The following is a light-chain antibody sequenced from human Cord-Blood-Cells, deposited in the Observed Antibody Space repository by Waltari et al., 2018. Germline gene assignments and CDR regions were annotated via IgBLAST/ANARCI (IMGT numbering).Light chain of an antibody. CDR2: GVS. J-gene: IGLJ3*02. CDR3: CSYAGSWV. Sequence: QSALTQPRSVSGSPGQSVTISCTGTSSDVGGYNYVSWYQRPPGKAPKLMIYGVSKRPSGVPDRFSGSKSGNTASLTISGLQAEDEADYYCCSYAGSWVFGGGTKLTVL. CDR1: SSDVGGYNY. V-gene: IGLV2-11*01.